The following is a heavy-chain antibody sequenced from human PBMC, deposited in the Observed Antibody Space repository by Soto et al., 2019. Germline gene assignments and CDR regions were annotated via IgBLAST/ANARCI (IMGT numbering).Heavy chain of an antibody. D-gene: IGHD4-17*01. CDR3: ARHKTLTTIFGS. J-gene: IGHJ4*02. CDR2: IYYSGNT. Sequence: PSETLSLTCTVSGPSISSYYWSWIRQPPGKGLEWIAYIYYSGNTDHNSSLKSRVIISLDTSKNQLSLKLSSVTAADTAVYYCARHKTLTTIFGSWGQGTLVTVSS. V-gene: IGHV4-59*08. CDR1: GPSISSYY.